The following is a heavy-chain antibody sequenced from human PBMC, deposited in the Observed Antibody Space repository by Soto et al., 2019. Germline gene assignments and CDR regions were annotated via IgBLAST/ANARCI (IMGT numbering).Heavy chain of an antibody. D-gene: IGHD5-12*01. Sequence: ASLKVSCKASGYTFTSYGISWVRQAPGQGLEWMGWISAYNGNTNYAQKLQGRVTMTTDTSTSTAYMELRSLRSDDTAVYYCARSGGYSGYVYWAKHDAFDIWGQGTMVNVSS. CDR3: ARSGGYSGYVYWAKHDAFDI. CDR2: ISAYNGNT. CDR1: GYTFTSYG. V-gene: IGHV1-18*01. J-gene: IGHJ3*02.